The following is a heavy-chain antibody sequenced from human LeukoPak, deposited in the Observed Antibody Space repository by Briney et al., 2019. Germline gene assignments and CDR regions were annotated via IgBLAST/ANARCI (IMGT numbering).Heavy chain of an antibody. Sequence: PSETLSLTCTVSGGSISSGAYYWNWIRQYPGKGLEWIGYIHYSGITYYNPSLQSRLIISMDTSKSQFSLKVTSVTAADTAVYYCARDTELRQFDYWGQGTLVTVSS. V-gene: IGHV4-31*03. CDR3: ARDTELRQFDY. CDR2: IHYSGIT. CDR1: GGSISSGAYY. J-gene: IGHJ4*02. D-gene: IGHD1-26*01.